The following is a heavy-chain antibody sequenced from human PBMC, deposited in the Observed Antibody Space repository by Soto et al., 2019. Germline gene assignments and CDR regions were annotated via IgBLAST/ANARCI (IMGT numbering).Heavy chain of an antibody. V-gene: IGHV1-18*01. CDR1: GYTFTSYG. D-gene: IGHD1-1*01. Sequence: ASVKVSCKASGYTFTSYGISWVRQAPGQGLEWMGWISAYNGNTNYAQKLQGRVTMTTDTSTSTAYMELRSLRSDDTAVYYCARAPPRQLEPTHFDYWGQGTLVTV. CDR2: ISAYNGNT. CDR3: ARAPPRQLEPTHFDY. J-gene: IGHJ4*02.